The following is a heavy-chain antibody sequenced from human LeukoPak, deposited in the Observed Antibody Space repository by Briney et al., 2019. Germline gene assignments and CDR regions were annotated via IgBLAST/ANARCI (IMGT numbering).Heavy chain of an antibody. CDR2: IRSNAYGGTT. CDR1: GFNFRDYD. Sequence: GGSLRLSCVTSGFNFRDYDLTWVRPVPGKGLEWVGFIRSNAYGGTTEFAASVRGRFLFSRDDSNSVAYLLMKSLKTEDTALYYCSRKSKYLDYWGQGTLVTVSS. V-gene: IGHV3-49*04. D-gene: IGHD1-14*01. CDR3: SRKSKYLDY. J-gene: IGHJ4*02.